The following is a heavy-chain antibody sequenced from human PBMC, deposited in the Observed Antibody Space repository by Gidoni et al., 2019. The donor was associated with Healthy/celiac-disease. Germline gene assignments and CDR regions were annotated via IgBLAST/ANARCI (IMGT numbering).Heavy chain of an antibody. J-gene: IGHJ4*02. CDR2: IIPILGIA. V-gene: IGHV1-69*04. CDR1: GGTFSSYA. Sequence: QVQLVQSGAGVKKPGSAVKVSCKACGGTFSSYAISWVRQAPGQGLEWMGRIIPILGIANYAQKFQGRVTITADKSTSTAYMELSSLRSEDTAVYYCTLYSSSWSVFDYWGQGTLVTVSS. CDR3: TLYSSSWSVFDY. D-gene: IGHD6-13*01.